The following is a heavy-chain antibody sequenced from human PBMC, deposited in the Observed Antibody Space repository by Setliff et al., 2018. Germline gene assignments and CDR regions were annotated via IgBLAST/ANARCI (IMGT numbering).Heavy chain of an antibody. D-gene: IGHD2-15*01. J-gene: IGHJ4*02. Sequence: KTSETLSLTCTVSDGSSSSHYWSWIRQPPGKGLEWIGYIHFSGTTNYNPSLKSRVTLSLDTSKNQFSLELSSVTAADTAMYYCARENGYCSGGACYFMFDYWGQGTLVTVS. CDR3: ARENGYCSGGACYFMFDY. CDR1: DGSSSSHY. V-gene: IGHV4-59*11. CDR2: IHFSGTT.